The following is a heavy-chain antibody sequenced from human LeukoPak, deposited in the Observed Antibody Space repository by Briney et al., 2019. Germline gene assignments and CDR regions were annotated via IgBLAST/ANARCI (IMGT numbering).Heavy chain of an antibody. CDR2: ISSDGSSE. CDR1: GFTFGFYA. V-gene: IGHV3-30*04. J-gene: IGHJ6*02. CDR3: ARDVVGMDV. Sequence: PGRSLRLSCAASGFTFGFYAIDWVRQAPGKGLEWVAVISSDGSSEYYAESVTGRFTISRDNSKNTQYLQMNSLRVEDTAVYYCARDVVGMDVWGQGTTVTVSS.